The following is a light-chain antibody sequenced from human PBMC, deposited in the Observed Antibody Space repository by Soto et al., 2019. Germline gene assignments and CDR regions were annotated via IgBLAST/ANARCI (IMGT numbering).Light chain of an antibody. CDR3: QQRSNWPLT. V-gene: IGKV3D-20*02. CDR2: GAS. Sequence: EIVMTQSPATLSVSPWERATLSCRASQSVRSSFLAWYQQKPGQAPSLLIYGASTRATGIPARFSGSGSGTDFTLTISSLEPEDFAVYYCQQRSNWPLTFGQGTRLEIK. CDR1: QSVRSSF. J-gene: IGKJ5*01.